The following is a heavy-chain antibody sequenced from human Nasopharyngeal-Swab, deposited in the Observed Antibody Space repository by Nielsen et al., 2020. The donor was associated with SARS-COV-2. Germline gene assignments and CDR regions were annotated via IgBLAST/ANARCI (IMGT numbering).Heavy chain of an antibody. CDR2: IYYSGST. J-gene: IGHJ4*02. V-gene: IGHV4-59*12. CDR3: ARGSMGSGSYADY. D-gene: IGHD1-26*01. Sequence: SETLSLTCTVSGGSISSYYWSWIRQPPGKGLEWIGYIYYSGSTNYNPSLKSRVTISVDRSKNQFSLKLSSVTAADTAVYYCARGSMGSGSYADYWGQGTLVTVSS. CDR1: GGSISSYY.